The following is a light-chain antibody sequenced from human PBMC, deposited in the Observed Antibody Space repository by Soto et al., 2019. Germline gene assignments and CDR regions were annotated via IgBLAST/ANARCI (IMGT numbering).Light chain of an antibody. CDR3: QQYGSSPVT. V-gene: IGKV3-20*01. J-gene: IGKJ1*01. CDR1: QSVSSSY. CDR2: DAS. Sequence: EIVLTQSPGTLSLSPGERATLSCRASQSVSSSYLAWYQQKAGQAPRLLIYDASSRANGIPDRFSGSGSGTDFTLTISRLEPEDFAVYYCQQYGSSPVTFGQGTKVDIK.